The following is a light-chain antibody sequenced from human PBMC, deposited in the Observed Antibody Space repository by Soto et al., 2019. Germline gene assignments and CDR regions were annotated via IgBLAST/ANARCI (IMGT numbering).Light chain of an antibody. Sequence: EIVMTQSPATLSVSPGERVTLSCRASQNVTSNLAWYQQKPGQAPRLLIYRASTRATDIADRFSGSGSGTEFTLTIVGLQSENFAVYYCQQYNNWPPITFGQWTRLEIK. CDR1: QNVTSN. J-gene: IGKJ5*01. CDR3: QQYNNWPPIT. CDR2: RAS. V-gene: IGKV3-15*01.